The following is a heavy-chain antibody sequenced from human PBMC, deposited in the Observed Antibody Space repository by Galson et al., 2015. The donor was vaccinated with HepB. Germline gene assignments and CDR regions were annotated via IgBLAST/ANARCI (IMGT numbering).Heavy chain of an antibody. CDR1: GFTFSSYG. J-gene: IGHJ6*02. Sequence: SLRLSCAASGFTFSSYGMHWVRQAPGKGLEWVAVIWYDGSNKYYADSVKGRFTISRDNSKNTLYLQMNSLRAEDTAVYYCARELGCSSTSCYFPYYYYGMDVWGQGTTVTVSS. CDR3: ARELGCSSTSCYFPYYYYGMDV. D-gene: IGHD2-2*01. V-gene: IGHV3-33*01. CDR2: IWYDGSNK.